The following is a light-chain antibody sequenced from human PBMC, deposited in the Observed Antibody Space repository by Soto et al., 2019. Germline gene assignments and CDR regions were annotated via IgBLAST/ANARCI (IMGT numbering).Light chain of an antibody. J-gene: IGKJ1*01. CDR2: AAS. V-gene: IGKV1-17*03. CDR3: QQYYSYPRT. Sequence: DIQMTQSPSAMSASVGDRVTITCRASQDINNYLVWFQQKPGKAPKLLIYAASTLQSGVPSRFSGSGSGTDFTLTISCLQSEDFATYYCQQYYSYPRTFGQGTKVDIK. CDR1: QDINNY.